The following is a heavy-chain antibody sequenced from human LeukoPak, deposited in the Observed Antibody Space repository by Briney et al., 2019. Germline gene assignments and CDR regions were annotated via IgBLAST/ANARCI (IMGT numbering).Heavy chain of an antibody. CDR1: GFTFSAYS. CDR3: ARRGGGGRSDALDI. V-gene: IGHV3-48*02. Sequence: GGSLRHSCAASGFTFSAYSMIWVRQAPGKGLEWVSYSSTTGNTIRYTDSVKGRFTVSRDNAKNSLFLQMNSLRDEDTAVYYCARRGGGGRSDALDIWGQGTMVTVSS. CDR2: SSTTGNTI. D-gene: IGHD2-21*01. J-gene: IGHJ3*02.